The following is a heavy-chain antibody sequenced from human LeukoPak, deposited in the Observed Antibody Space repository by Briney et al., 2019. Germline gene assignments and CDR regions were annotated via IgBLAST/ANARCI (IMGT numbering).Heavy chain of an antibody. D-gene: IGHD2-15*01. CDR3: VRGPYCSGGSCYGHFDY. CDR2: IGTAGDT. V-gene: IGHV3-13*01. Sequence: GGSLRLPCAASGFTFSSYDMYWVRQATGKGLEWVSAIGTAGDTYYPGSVKGRFTISRENAKNSLYLQMNSLRVGDTAVYYCVRGPYCSGGSCYGHFDYWGQGTLVTASS. J-gene: IGHJ4*02. CDR1: GFTFSSYD.